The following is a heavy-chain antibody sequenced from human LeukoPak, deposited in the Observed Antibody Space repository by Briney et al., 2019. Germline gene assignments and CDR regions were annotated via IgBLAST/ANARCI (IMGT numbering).Heavy chain of an antibody. V-gene: IGHV3-30-3*01. CDR1: GFTFSSFA. J-gene: IGHJ4*02. CDR2: ISYDGSNK. D-gene: IGHD6-13*01. Sequence: PGRSLRLSCAASGFTFSSFAMHWVRQAPDKGLEWVAVISYDGSNKYYADSVKGRFTISRDNSKNTLYLQMNSLRADDTAVYYCARHRTTYTSSPTSDYWGQGTQVTVSS. CDR3: ARHRTTYTSSPTSDY.